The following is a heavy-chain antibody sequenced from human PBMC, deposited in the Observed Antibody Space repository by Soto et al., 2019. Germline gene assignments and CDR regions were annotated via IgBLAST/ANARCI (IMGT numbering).Heavy chain of an antibody. CDR2: ISGGGGST. CDR3: AKAVTLVRGINPYSYGLDV. D-gene: IGHD3-10*01. Sequence: DVQLLESGGGLVQPGGSLRLSCAVSGFPFSSYVMTWVRQAPGKGLEWVSVISGGGGSTNYAESVKGRFTISRDNSENTLYLQMNRLRAEETAVYYCAKAVTLVRGINPYSYGLDVWGQGTTVTVSS. J-gene: IGHJ6*02. V-gene: IGHV3-23*01. CDR1: GFPFSSYV.